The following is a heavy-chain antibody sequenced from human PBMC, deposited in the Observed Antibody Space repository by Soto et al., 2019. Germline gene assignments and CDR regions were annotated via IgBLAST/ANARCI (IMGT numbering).Heavy chain of an antibody. D-gene: IGHD2-2*02. Sequence: PGESLKISCKGSGYSFTSYWIGWVRQMPGKGLEWMGIIYPGDSDTRYSPSFQGQVTISADKSISTAYLQWSSLKASETAMYSCAIYTVNGENYFDYWGQGTLVTVYS. V-gene: IGHV5-51*01. CDR1: GYSFTSYW. CDR3: AIYTVNGENYFDY. J-gene: IGHJ4*02. CDR2: IYPGDSDT.